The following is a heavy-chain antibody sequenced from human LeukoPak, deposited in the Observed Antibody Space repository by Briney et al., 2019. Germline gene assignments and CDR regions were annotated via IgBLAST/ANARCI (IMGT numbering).Heavy chain of an antibody. Sequence: SETLSFTCTVSGGSISSGSYYWSWIRQPAGKGLEWIGRIYTSGSTNYNPSLKSRVTISVDTSKNQFSLKLSSVTAADTAVYYCARGDGYNFYPFDYWGQGTLVTVSS. V-gene: IGHV4-61*02. CDR1: GGSISSGSYY. J-gene: IGHJ4*02. D-gene: IGHD5-24*01. CDR3: ARGDGYNFYPFDY. CDR2: IYTSGST.